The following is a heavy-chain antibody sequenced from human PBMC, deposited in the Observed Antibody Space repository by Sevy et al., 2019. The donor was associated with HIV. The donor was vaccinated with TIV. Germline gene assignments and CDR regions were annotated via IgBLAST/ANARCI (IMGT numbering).Heavy chain of an antibody. J-gene: IGHJ4*02. V-gene: IGHV3-30*18. Sequence: GGSLRLSCSASGFIFSSYGMHWVRQTPGKGLEWVAIISSDGSDDFYAESVRGRFTISRDNSRNTLYLQMGSLRLEDTAIYYCAKDKEDDYGDYYFDHWGQRALVTVSS. D-gene: IGHD4-17*01. CDR3: AKDKEDDYGDYYFDH. CDR1: GFIFSSYG. CDR2: ISSDGSDD.